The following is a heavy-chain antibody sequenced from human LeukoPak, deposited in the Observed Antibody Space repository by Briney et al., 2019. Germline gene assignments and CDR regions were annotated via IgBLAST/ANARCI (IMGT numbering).Heavy chain of an antibody. Sequence: GGSLRLSCAASGFTFTDYWMTWVRQAPGKGLEWVANIKQDGSVKYYVDSVKGRFTISRDNAQNSLYLQMNSLGAEDTAVYYCARDEPDYWGQGTLVTVSS. V-gene: IGHV3-7*01. CDR3: ARDEPDY. J-gene: IGHJ4*02. CDR2: IKQDGSVK. CDR1: GFTFTDYW.